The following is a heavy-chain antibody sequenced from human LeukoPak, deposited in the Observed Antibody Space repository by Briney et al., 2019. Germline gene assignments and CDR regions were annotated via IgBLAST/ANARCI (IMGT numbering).Heavy chain of an antibody. CDR2: INHSGST. Sequence: SETLSLTCAVYGGSFSGYYWSWIRQPPGKGLERIGEINHSGSTNYNPSLKSRVTISVDTSKNQFSLKLSSVTAADTAVYYCARGYSSSWLTFDYWGQGTLVTVSS. D-gene: IGHD6-13*01. V-gene: IGHV4-34*01. CDR3: ARGYSSSWLTFDY. CDR1: GGSFSGYY. J-gene: IGHJ4*02.